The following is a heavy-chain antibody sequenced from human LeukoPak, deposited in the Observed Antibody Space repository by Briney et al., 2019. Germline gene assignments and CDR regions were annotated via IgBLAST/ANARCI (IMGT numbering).Heavy chain of an antibody. CDR2: IYPGDSDT. J-gene: IGHJ4*02. V-gene: IGHV5-51*01. CDR1: GYSFTSYW. D-gene: IGHD4-23*01. Sequence: AGESLKISCKGSGYSFTSYWIGWVRQMPGKGLEWMGFIYPGDSDTRYSPSFQGQVTFSADKSIITAYLQWSSLKASDTAMYYCARTSGDNDGNALYFDYWGQGTLVTVSS. CDR3: ARTSGDNDGNALYFDY.